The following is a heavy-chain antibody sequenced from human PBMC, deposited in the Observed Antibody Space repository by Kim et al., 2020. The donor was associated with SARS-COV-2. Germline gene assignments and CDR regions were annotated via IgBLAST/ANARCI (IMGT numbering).Heavy chain of an antibody. D-gene: IGHD4-17*01. J-gene: IGHJ6*02. V-gene: IGHV3-53*01. CDR3: AGDYGDYYYYYGMDV. Sequence: DSVKGRFTISRDNSKNTLYLQMNSLRAEDTAVYYCAGDYGDYYYYYGMDVWGQGTTVTVSS.